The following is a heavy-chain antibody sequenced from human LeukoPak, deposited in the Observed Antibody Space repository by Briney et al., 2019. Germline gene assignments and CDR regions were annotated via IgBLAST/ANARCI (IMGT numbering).Heavy chain of an antibody. CDR1: GFTFSSYA. Sequence: GGSLRLSCAASGFTFSSYAMSWVRQAPGKGLEWVSAISGSGGSTYYADSVKGRFTISRENSKNTLYLQLNSLRAEDTAVYYCAKDRLLWFGELFCYFDYWGQGTLVTVSS. J-gene: IGHJ4*02. D-gene: IGHD3-10*01. V-gene: IGHV3-23*01. CDR3: AKDRLLWFGELFCYFDY. CDR2: ISGSGGST.